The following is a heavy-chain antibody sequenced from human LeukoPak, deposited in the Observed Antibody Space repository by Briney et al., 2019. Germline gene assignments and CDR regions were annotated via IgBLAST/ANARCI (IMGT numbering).Heavy chain of an antibody. CDR3: ASYCSSTSCYLFAFDI. V-gene: IGHV3-7*01. D-gene: IGHD2-2*01. CDR2: IKQDGSEK. CDR1: GFTFSSYW. J-gene: IGHJ3*02. Sequence: GGSLRLSCAASGFTFSSYWMSWVRQAPGKGLEWVANIKQDGSEKYYVDSVKGRFTISRDNAKDSLYLQMNSLRAEDTAVYYCASYCSSTSCYLFAFDIWGQGTMVTVSS.